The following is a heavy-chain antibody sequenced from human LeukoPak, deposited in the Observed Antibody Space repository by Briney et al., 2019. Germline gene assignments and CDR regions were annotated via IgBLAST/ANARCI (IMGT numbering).Heavy chain of an antibody. Sequence: ASVKVSCKASGSTFSSHGISWVRQAPGQGLEWMGWISTSYGNTNYAQKFQGRVTMTTDTSTSTAFMELRSLRSDDTAVFYCARVSLLDGRWLHRGYYFDYWGQGTLVTVSS. J-gene: IGHJ4*02. V-gene: IGHV1-18*01. D-gene: IGHD5-24*01. CDR1: GSTFSSHG. CDR2: ISTSYGNT. CDR3: ARVSLLDGRWLHRGYYFDY.